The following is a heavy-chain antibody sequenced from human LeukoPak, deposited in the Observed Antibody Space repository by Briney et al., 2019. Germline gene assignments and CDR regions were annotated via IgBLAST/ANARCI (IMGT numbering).Heavy chain of an antibody. V-gene: IGHV3-53*01. CDR2: IFSGGTT. J-gene: IGHJ6*02. Sequence: PGGSLRLSRAASGFTVSSNYMGWVRQAPGKGLEWVSVIFSGGTTYYADSVKGRFTISRDNSKNTLYLQMNSLRAEDTAVYYCAREGNYYDMDVWGQGTTVTVSS. CDR1: GFTVSSNY. CDR3: AREGNYYDMDV.